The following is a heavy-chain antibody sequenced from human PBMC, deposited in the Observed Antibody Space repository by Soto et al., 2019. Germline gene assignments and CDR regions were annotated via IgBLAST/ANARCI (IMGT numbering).Heavy chain of an antibody. Sequence: TLSLTCTVSGGSISSSSYYWGWIRQPPGKGLEWIGSIYYSRSTYYNPSLKSRVTISVDTSKNQFSLKLSSVTAADTAVYYCARTAAAPGYYYYYMDVWGKGTTVTVSS. CDR3: ARTAAAPGYYYYYMDV. CDR1: GGSISSSSYY. V-gene: IGHV4-39*01. D-gene: IGHD6-25*01. CDR2: IYYSRST. J-gene: IGHJ6*03.